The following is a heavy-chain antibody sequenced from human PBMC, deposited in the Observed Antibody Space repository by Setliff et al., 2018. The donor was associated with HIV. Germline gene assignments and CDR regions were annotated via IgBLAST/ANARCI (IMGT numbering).Heavy chain of an antibody. CDR2: ISITSSTI. CDR1: GFTFNTYN. CDR3: ARDQFTWNDHDQNNHYYGTDV. J-gene: IGHJ6*02. D-gene: IGHD1-1*01. Sequence: GGSLRLSCAASGFTFNTYNMNWVRQAPGKGLEWVSYISITSSTIYYADSVKGRFTISRDNAKNSLYLQMNSLRAEDTAVYYCARDQFTWNDHDQNNHYYGTDVWGQGTTVTVSS. V-gene: IGHV3-48*04.